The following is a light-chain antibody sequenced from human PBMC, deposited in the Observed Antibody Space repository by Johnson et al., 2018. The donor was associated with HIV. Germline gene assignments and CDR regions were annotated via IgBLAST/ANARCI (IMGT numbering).Light chain of an antibody. CDR1: RSNIGNNY. CDR3: GTWDSSLSAGV. CDR2: DNN. J-gene: IGLJ1*01. V-gene: IGLV1-51*01. Sequence: QSVLTQPPSVYAAPGQKVTIYCSGSRSNIGNNYVSWYQQLPGTAPKLLIYDNNKRPSGIPDRFSGSKSGTSATLGITGLQTGDEADYYCGTWDSSLSAGVFGTGTKVTVL.